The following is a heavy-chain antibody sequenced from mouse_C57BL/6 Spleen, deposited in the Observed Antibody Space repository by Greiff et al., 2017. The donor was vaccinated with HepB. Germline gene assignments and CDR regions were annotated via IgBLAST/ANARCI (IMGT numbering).Heavy chain of an antibody. V-gene: IGHV1-64*01. J-gene: IGHJ4*01. Sequence: VQLQQSGAELVKPGASVKLSCKASGYTFTSYWMHWVKQRPGQGLEWIGMIHPNSGSTNYNEKFKSKATLTVDKSSSTAYMQLSSLTSEDSAVYCGARSEGGYAMDYWGQGTSVTVSS. CDR2: IHPNSGST. CDR3: ARSEGGYAMDY. CDR1: GYTFTSYW.